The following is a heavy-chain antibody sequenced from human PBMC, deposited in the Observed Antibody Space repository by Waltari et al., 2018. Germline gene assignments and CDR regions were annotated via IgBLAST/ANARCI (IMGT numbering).Heavy chain of an antibody. CDR3: AGDRAIGLFFDY. CDR2: VHHSGKT. V-gene: IGHV4-4*02. Sequence: QVQLQESGQGLVKPSGTLSLTCAVSGDSISGNYWWSWVRQSPEKGLEWIGPVHHSGKTHYNPSLQSRVAISVDKPKNQFSLNLNSVTAADTAIYYCAGDRAIGLFFDYLGRGTLVTVSS. D-gene: IGHD2-2*01. CDR1: GDSISGNYW. J-gene: IGHJ4*02.